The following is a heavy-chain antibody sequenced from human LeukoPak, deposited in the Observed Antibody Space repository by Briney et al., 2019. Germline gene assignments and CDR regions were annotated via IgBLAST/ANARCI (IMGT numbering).Heavy chain of an antibody. D-gene: IGHD2-15*01. CDR2: IYPGDSDT. CDR3: ARRVGYRSGGSCSMFDY. CDR1: GYSFTSYW. J-gene: IGHJ4*02. Sequence: GESLKISCKGSGYSFTSYWIGWVRQMPGKGLEWMGIIYPGDSDTRYSPSFQGQVTISADKSISTAYLQWSSLKASDTAMYYCARRVGYRSGGSCSMFDYWGQGTLVTVSS. V-gene: IGHV5-51*01.